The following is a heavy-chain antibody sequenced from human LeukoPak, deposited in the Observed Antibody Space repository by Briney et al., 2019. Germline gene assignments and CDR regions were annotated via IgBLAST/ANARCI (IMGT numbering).Heavy chain of an antibody. V-gene: IGHV3-21*01. J-gene: IGHJ3*02. CDR1: GFTFSSYS. CDR2: ISSSSSSYI. D-gene: IGHD3-22*01. Sequence: GGSLRLSCAAPGFTFSSYSMNWVRQAPGKGLEWVSSISSSSSSYIYYADSMKGRFTISRDNAKNSLYLQMNSLRAEDTAVYYCARDPFDSTWPDAFDIWGQGTMVTVS. CDR3: ARDPFDSTWPDAFDI.